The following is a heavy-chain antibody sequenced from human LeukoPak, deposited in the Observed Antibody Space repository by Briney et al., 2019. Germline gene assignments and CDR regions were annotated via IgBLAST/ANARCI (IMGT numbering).Heavy chain of an antibody. V-gene: IGHV4-59*01. D-gene: IGHD4-17*01. J-gene: IGHJ5*02. CDR3: ARLEEDYGDYAASWFDP. Sequence: SETLSLTCTVSGGSISSYYWSWIRPPPGKGLEWIGYIYYSGSTNYNLSLKRRVTISVDTSKSQFSLKLSSVTAADTAVYYCARLEEDYGDYAASWFDPWGQGTLVTVSS. CDR2: IYYSGST. CDR1: GGSISSYY.